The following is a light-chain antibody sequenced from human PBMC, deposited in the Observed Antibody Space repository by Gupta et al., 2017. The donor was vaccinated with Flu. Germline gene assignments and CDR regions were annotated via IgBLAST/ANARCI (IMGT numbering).Light chain of an antibody. CDR2: TAS. CDR1: QSISTY. CDR3: QQRDSTPRT. Sequence: DIQMTQSPSSLSASVGDRVTITCRTTQSISTYLNWYQQKPGKVPKVLIYTASTLQSGVPSRFSGSGSGTEFTLTISSLQPEDFANYYCQQRDSTPRTFGQGTKVDFK. V-gene: IGKV1-39*01. J-gene: IGKJ1*01.